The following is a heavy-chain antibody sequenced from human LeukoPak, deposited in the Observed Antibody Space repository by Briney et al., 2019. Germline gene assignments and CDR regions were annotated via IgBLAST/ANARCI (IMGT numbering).Heavy chain of an antibody. CDR2: INHSGST. CDR3: ARRLLAGNFDY. D-gene: IGHD2-15*01. V-gene: IGHV4-34*01. J-gene: IGHJ4*02. Sequence: SETLSLTCAVYGGSFSGYYWSWIRQPPGNGLEWIGEINHSGSTNYNPSLKSRVTISVDTSKNQFSLKLSSVTAADTAVYYCARRLLAGNFDYWGQGTLVTVSS. CDR1: GGSFSGYY.